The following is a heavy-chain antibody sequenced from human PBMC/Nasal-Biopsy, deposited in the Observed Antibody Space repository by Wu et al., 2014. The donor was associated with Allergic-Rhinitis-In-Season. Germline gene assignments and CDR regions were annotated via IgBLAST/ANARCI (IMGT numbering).Heavy chain of an antibody. Sequence: LRLSVQPLDLPLMIMPCTGSGKLQGRGLEWVSGISYNSGSIGYADSVKGRFTISRDNAKNSLYLQMNSLRAEDTAVYYCARDFGRYCISNSCYTGHFGMDVWGQGTTVTVSS. J-gene: IGHJ6*02. CDR1: DLPLMIMP. D-gene: IGHD2-2*02. V-gene: IGHV3-9*01. CDR3: ARDFGRYCISNSCYTGHFGMDV. CDR2: ISYNSGSI.